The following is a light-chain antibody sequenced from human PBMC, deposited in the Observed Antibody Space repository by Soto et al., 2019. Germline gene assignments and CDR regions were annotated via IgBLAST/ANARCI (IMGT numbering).Light chain of an antibody. CDR2: GAS. CDR1: QSVTSDF. J-gene: IGKJ5*01. V-gene: IGKV3-20*01. Sequence: EIVLTHSPYILSFSPWDRSTLSFIASQSVTSDFLVWYQQKPGQAPRLLIYGASSRATGIPDRFSGSGSGTDFILTINRLEPEDFAVYYCQQYHNTPITFGQGTRLEIK. CDR3: QQYHNTPIT.